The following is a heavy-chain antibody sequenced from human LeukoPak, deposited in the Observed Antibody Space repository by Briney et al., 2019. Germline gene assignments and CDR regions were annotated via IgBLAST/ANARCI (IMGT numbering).Heavy chain of an antibody. CDR1: GGTFSSYA. Sequence: ASVKVSCKASGGTFSSYAVSWVRQAPGQGLEWMGGIIPIFGTANYAQKFQGRVTITADESTNTAYMELSSLRSEDTAVYYCARGGYGDYYYYGMDVWGQGTTVTVSS. CDR2: IIPIFGTA. D-gene: IGHD4-17*01. V-gene: IGHV1-69*13. J-gene: IGHJ6*02. CDR3: ARGGYGDYYYYGMDV.